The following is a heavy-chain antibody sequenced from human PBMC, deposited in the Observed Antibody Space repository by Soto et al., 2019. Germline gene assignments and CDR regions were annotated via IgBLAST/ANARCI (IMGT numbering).Heavy chain of an antibody. CDR1: GFTFSNHG. J-gene: IGHJ4*02. CDR3: ARDFCPVPTCYDL. Sequence: GGSMRLSCVAFGFTFSNHGRPWVRQAPGKGLEWVAGIDYNEINQYYIDPVKGRFTISRDQSKNTLYLQTNSLRAEDTAVYYRARDFCPVPTCYDLWGQGVLVTVS. V-gene: IGHV3-33*08. D-gene: IGHD2-2*01. CDR2: IDYNEINQ.